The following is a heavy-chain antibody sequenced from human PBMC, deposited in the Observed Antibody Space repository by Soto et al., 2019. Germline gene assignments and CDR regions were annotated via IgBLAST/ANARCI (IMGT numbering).Heavy chain of an antibody. Sequence: QVQLVESGGGVVQPGRSLRLSCAASGFTFSSYAMYWVRQAPGKGLEWVAVISHDGSNKYYADSVKGRFTISRDNSENTWYLXMNSLRAEDTAVYYCGRDLGDSSGWYDYYYYGMDDWGQGTTVTVSS. J-gene: IGHJ6*02. D-gene: IGHD6-19*01. CDR1: GFTFSSYA. CDR2: ISHDGSNK. V-gene: IGHV3-30-3*01. CDR3: GRDLGDSSGWYDYYYYGMDD.